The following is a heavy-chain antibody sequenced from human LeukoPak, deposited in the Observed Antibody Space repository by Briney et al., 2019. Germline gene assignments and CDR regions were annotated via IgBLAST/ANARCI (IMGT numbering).Heavy chain of an antibody. CDR2: IYYSGNT. CDR3: ARRRRIVGATPGAFDI. D-gene: IGHD1-26*01. CDR1: GGSISIDTFY. J-gene: IGHJ3*02. V-gene: IGHV4-39*01. Sequence: SETLSLTCTVSGGSISIDTFYWGWIRQPPGKGLEWIGSIYYSGNTYYNPSLETRVTISVDTSKNQFSLRLSSVTAADTAVYYCARRRRIVGATPGAFDIWGQGTMVTVSS.